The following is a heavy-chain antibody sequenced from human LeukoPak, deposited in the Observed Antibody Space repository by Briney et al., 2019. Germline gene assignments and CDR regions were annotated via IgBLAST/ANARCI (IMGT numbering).Heavy chain of an antibody. Sequence: GGSLRLSCAASGFTVSSNYMSWVRQAPGKGLEWVSVIYSGGSTYYADSVKGRFTISRDNSKNTLYLQMNSLRAEDTAVYYCAGETREATIAFYYYGMDVWGQGTTVTVSS. D-gene: IGHD5-24*01. J-gene: IGHJ6*02. CDR2: IYSGGST. CDR1: GFTVSSNY. CDR3: AGETREATIAFYYYGMDV. V-gene: IGHV3-66*01.